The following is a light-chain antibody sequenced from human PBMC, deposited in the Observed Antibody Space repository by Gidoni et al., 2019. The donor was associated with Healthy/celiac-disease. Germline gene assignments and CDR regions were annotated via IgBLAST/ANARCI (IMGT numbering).Light chain of an antibody. CDR3: QQYGSTWT. Sequence: EIVLPQSPGTLSLSQGERATLSCRASQSVSNSYLAWYQQKPGQAPRLPIYGASSRATGIPDRVSGSGSETDFTLTISRLEAEEFAVYYCQQYGSTWTFGQGTKVEIK. CDR1: QSVSNSY. V-gene: IGKV3-20*01. J-gene: IGKJ1*01. CDR2: GAS.